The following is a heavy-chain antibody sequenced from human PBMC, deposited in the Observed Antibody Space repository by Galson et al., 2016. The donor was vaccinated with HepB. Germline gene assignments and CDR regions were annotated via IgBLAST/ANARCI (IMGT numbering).Heavy chain of an antibody. D-gene: IGHD5-18*01. CDR1: GDSISSTSHF. CDR3: AMDTDAWVRLDH. J-gene: IGHJ5*02. CDR2: VYYSGST. Sequence: SETLSLTCTVSGDSISSTSHFWGWIRQPPGKGLEWIGNVYYSGSTNYNPSLKSRVTISVDTSKNQFSLKLTSVTAADTAMYYCAMDTDAWVRLDHWGQGALGTVSS. V-gene: IGHV4-39*07.